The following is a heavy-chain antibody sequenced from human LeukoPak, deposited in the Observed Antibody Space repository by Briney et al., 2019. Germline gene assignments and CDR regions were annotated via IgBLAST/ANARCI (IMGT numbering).Heavy chain of an antibody. CDR3: AKDRGGFL. V-gene: IGHV3-23*01. D-gene: IGHD3-10*01. CDR1: GFTLSSYA. CDR2: ISGSGGST. J-gene: IGHJ4*02. Sequence: PGGSLRLSCAASGFTLSSYAMSWVRQAPGKGMEWVSAISGSGGSTYYAASVEGRFTISRDNSKNTLYLQMNSLRAEDTAVYYCAKDRGGFLGGQGTLVTVSS.